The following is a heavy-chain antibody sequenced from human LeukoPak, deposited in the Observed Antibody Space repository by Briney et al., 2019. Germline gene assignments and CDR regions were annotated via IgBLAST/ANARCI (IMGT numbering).Heavy chain of an antibody. CDR1: GGTFSSYA. D-gene: IGHD3-22*01. CDR3: ASLYYYDSREDAFDI. V-gene: IGHV1-69*06. J-gene: IGHJ3*02. CDR2: IIPIFGTA. Sequence: GASVNVSCKASGGTFSSYAISWVRQAPGQGLEWMGGIIPIFGTANYAQKFQGRVTITADKSTSTAYMELSSLRSEDTAVYYCASLYYYDSREDAFDIWGQGTMVTVSS.